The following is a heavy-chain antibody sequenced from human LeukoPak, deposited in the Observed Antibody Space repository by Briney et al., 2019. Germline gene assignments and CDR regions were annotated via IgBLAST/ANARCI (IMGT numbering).Heavy chain of an antibody. V-gene: IGHV1-8*02. CDR2: MNPNSGNT. CDR1: GYTFTSYG. J-gene: IGHJ4*02. Sequence: ASVKVSCKASGYTFTSYGISWVRQAPGQGLEWMGWMNPNSGNTGYAQKFQGRVTMTRNTSISTAYMELSSLKSEDTAVYYCARGRLGGSYLGTSFDYWGQGTLVTVSS. CDR3: ARGRLGGSYLGTSFDY. D-gene: IGHD2-15*01.